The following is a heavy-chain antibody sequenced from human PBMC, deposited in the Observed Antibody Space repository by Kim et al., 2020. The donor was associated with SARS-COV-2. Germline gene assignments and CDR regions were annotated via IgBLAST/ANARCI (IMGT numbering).Heavy chain of an antibody. CDR3: TTAPSPQIAARPPHDY. D-gene: IGHD6-6*01. J-gene: IGHJ4*02. CDR2: IKSKTDGGTT. Sequence: GGSLRLSCAASGFTFSNAWMSWVRQAPGKGLEWVGRIKSKTDGGTTDYAAPVKGRFTISRDDSKNTLYLQMNSLKTEDTAVYYCTTAPSPQIAARPPHDYWGQGTLVTVSS. CDR1: GFTFSNAW. V-gene: IGHV3-15*01.